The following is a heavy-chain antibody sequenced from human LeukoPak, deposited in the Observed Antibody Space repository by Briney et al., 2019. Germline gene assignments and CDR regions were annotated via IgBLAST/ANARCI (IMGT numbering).Heavy chain of an antibody. J-gene: IGHJ4*02. CDR2: IYGGGST. Sequence: GGSLRLSCAASGFTVSSNYMNWVRQAPGKGLEWVSLIYGGGSTYYADSVKGRFTISRDNSKNTLYLQMNSLRAEDTAVYYCARDLASNTGWEFDYWGQGTLATVSS. V-gene: IGHV3-53*01. CDR1: GFTVSSNY. CDR3: ARDLASNTGWEFDY. D-gene: IGHD6-19*01.